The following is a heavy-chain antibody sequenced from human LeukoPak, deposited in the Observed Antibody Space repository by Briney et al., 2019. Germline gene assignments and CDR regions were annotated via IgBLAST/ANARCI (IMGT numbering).Heavy chain of an antibody. CDR3: ARQLMWSWFDP. CDR2: IYHSGST. V-gene: IGHV4-38-2*01. Sequence: SETLSLTCAVSGYSISSGYYCGWIRQPPGKGLGWIGSIYHSGSTYYNPSLKSRVTISVDTSKNQFSLKLSSVTAADTAGYYCARQLMWSWFDPWGQGTLVTVSS. J-gene: IGHJ5*02. CDR1: GYSISSGYY. D-gene: IGHD2-21*01.